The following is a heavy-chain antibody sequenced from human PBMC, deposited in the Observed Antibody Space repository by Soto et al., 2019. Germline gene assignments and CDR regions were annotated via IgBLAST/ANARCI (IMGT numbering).Heavy chain of an antibody. J-gene: IGHJ4*02. V-gene: IGHV4-34*01. Sequence: QVQLQQWGAGLLKPSETLSLTCAVYGGSFSGYYWSWIRQPPGKGLEWIGEINHSGSTNYNPSLKSRVTISVDTSKNQFSLKLSSVTAADTAVYYCAGMDTAMVTSPYFDYWGQGTLVTVSS. CDR1: GGSFSGYY. D-gene: IGHD5-18*01. CDR2: INHSGST. CDR3: AGMDTAMVTSPYFDY.